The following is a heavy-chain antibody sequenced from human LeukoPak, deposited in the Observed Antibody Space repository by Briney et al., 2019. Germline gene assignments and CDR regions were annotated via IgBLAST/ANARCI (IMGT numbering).Heavy chain of an antibody. Sequence: GSLRLSCAASEFTFSSYSLNWVRQAPGKGLEWVSAISGSGGSTYYADSVKGRFTISRDNSKNTLYLQMNSLRAEDTAVYYCAKDYEGVTTGVDYWGQGTLVTVSS. V-gene: IGHV3-23*01. CDR3: AKDYEGVTTGVDY. J-gene: IGHJ4*02. CDR2: ISGSGGST. CDR1: EFTFSSYS. D-gene: IGHD4-17*01.